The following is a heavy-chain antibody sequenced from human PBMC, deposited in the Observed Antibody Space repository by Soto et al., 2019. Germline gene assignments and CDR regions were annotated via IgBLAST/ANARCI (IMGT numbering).Heavy chain of an antibody. CDR2: IWYDGGIK. V-gene: IGHV3-33*01. Sequence: QVELVESGGGVAQPGRSLRLSCAASGFIFSTYGMHWLRQAPGKGLEWVAVIWYDGGIKYYANSVKGRFTISRDNSKNTLYLQMNSLRVEDMGIYYCARAVGPFDYWGQGTLVTVSS. CDR3: ARAVGPFDY. CDR1: GFIFSTYG. J-gene: IGHJ4*02.